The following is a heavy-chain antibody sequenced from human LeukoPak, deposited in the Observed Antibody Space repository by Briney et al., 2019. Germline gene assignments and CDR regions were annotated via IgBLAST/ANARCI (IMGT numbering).Heavy chain of an antibody. V-gene: IGHV3-48*01. CDR3: VRAVGGNDGRTFGY. CDR2: ISSSSATI. J-gene: IGHJ4*02. CDR1: GFTFTTYT. Sequence: PGGSLRLSCAASGFTFTTYTMNWVRQAPGKGLEWVSYISSSSATIYYADSVKGRFTISRDNAKNSLYLQMNSLRAEDTAVYYCVRAVGGNDGRTFGYWAQGTLVTVSS. D-gene: IGHD3-3*01.